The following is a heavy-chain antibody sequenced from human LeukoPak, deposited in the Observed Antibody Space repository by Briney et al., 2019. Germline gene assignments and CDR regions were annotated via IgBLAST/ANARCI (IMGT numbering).Heavy chain of an antibody. D-gene: IGHD2-2*01. J-gene: IGHJ6*02. CDR2: IYPGDSDT. CDR3: ARLPGYCSSTSCLGLYYYYGMDV. Sequence: RTGESLKISCKGSGYSFTSYWIGWVRQMPGKGLEWMGIIYPGDSDTRYSPSFQGQVTISADKSISTAYLQWSSLKASDTAMYYCARLPGYCSSTSCLGLYYYYGMDVWGQGTTVTVSS. V-gene: IGHV5-51*01. CDR1: GYSFTSYW.